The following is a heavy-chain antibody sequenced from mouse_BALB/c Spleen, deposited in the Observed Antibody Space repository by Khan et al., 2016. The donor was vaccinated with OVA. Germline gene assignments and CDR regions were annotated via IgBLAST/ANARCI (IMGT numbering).Heavy chain of an antibody. J-gene: IGHJ2*01. CDR3: ARIYGGCFDY. CDR1: GYSITSDYA. D-gene: IGHD1-1*01. V-gene: IGHV3-2*02. Sequence: EVQLQESGPGLVKPSQSLSLTCTVTGYSITSDYARNWIRQFPGNKLWWRGFITYSGNTNYNPTLKSRFSITPDTSKKLVFLQLNSVTTEDAATDYCARIYGGCFDYWGQGTTLTVSA. CDR2: ITYSGNT.